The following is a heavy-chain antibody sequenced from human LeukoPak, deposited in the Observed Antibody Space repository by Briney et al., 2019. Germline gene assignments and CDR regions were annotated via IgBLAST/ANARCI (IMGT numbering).Heavy chain of an antibody. J-gene: IGHJ4*02. CDR2: IKQQGSET. V-gene: IGHV3-7*03. D-gene: IGHD3-10*01. CDR3: ASGELLLFTY. CDR1: GFTFNNFW. Sequence: GGSLRLSCAASGFTFNNFWMTWVRQAPGKGLEWVANIKQQGSETMYVDSVRGRFTISRDNSKNTLYLQMNSLRAEDTAVYYCASGELLLFTYWGQGTLVTVSS.